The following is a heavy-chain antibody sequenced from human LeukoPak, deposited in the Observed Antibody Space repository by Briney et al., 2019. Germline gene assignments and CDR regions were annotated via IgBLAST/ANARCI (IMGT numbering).Heavy chain of an antibody. CDR2: INHSGST. V-gene: IGHV4-34*01. CDR3: ASVDVDTAMVASFDY. Sequence: GSLRLSCAASGFTFSSYSMNWVRQAPGKGLEWIGEINHSGSTNYNPSLKSRVTISVDTSKNQFSLKLSSVAAADTAVYYCASVDVDTAMVASFDYWGQGTLVTVSS. CDR1: GFTFSSYS. D-gene: IGHD5-18*01. J-gene: IGHJ4*02.